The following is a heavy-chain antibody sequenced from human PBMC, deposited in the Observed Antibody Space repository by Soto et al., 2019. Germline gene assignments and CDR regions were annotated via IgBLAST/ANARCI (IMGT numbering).Heavy chain of an antibody. J-gene: IGHJ4*02. CDR1: GDSISTYY. Sequence: QVQLQESGPGLVKPSETLSLTCAVSGDSISTYYCMWIRQPPGKGLESIGYLYYGRRANYNPSLKSRVTLSVDTSTNQCSLTLSSMTAADTAVYYCALRSMAVVPEYWGQGTLVTVSS. CDR2: LYYGRRA. V-gene: IGHV4-59*01. D-gene: IGHD3-22*01. CDR3: ALRSMAVVPEY.